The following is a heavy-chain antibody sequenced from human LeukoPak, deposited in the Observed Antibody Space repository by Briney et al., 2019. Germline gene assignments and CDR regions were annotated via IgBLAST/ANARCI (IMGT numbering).Heavy chain of an antibody. J-gene: IGHJ4*02. CDR2: IYYSGNT. Sequence: SETLSLTCSVSGGSISSGSYYWGWIRQPPGKGLEWIGSIYYSGNTYYNPSLKSRVTISVDTSKNQFSLKLSSVTAADTAVYYCASGIRLGGQGALVTVSS. V-gene: IGHV4-39*01. CDR1: GGSISSGSYY. CDR3: ASGIRL. D-gene: IGHD5-12*01.